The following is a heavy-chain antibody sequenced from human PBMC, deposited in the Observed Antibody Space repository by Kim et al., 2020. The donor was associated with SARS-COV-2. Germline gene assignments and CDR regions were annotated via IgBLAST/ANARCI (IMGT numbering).Heavy chain of an antibody. CDR2: VNHRGTT. CDR3: ARYYCSVISCFFDS. CDR1: GGSFIDHL. Sequence: SETLSLTCGVHGGSFIDHLWSWVRQAPGKGLEWIGEVNHRGTTNYNPSLKGRVTISVDTSRKQFSLKLTSVTAADTAVYFCARYYCSVISCFFDSWGQ. D-gene: IGHD2-15*01. J-gene: IGHJ4*02. V-gene: IGHV4-34*01.